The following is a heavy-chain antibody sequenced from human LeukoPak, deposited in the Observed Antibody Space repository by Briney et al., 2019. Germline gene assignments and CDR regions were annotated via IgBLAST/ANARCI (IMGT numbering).Heavy chain of an antibody. CDR1: GFTFSSRDW. V-gene: IGHV3-7*01. D-gene: IGHD3-10*01. CDR3: ARGGLWFGELSFGY. CDR2: IKQDGSEK. Sequence: PGGSLRLSCAASGFTFSSRDWMTWVRQAPGKGLEWVANIKQDGSEKNYVDSVKGRFTISRDSAKNSVDLQMNSLRAEDTAVYYCARGGLWFGELSFGYWGQGTLVTVSS. J-gene: IGHJ4*02.